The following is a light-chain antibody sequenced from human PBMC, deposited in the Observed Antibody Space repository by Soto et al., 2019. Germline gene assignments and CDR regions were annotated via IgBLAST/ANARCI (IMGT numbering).Light chain of an antibody. CDR3: SSYAGSNNFV. J-gene: IGLJ1*01. CDR2: EVS. Sequence: QSALTQPPSASGSPGQSVTISCTGTSSDVGGYNYVSWFQHHPGKAPKLMIYEVSKRPSGVPDRFSGSKSGHTASLTVSGLPTADAAEYYCSSYAGSNNFVFGTGTQLTVL. V-gene: IGLV2-8*01. CDR1: SSDVGGYNY.